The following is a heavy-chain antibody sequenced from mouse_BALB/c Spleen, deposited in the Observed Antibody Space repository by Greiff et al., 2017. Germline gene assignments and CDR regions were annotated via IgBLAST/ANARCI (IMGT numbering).Heavy chain of an antibody. CDR2: INPYYGST. Sequence: VQLQQTGPELVKPGASVKISCKASGYSFTDYIMLWVKQSHGKSLEWIGNINPYYGSTSYNLKFKGKATLTVDKSSSTAYMQLNSLTSEDSAVYYCARCITKGCAMDYWGQGTSVTVSS. V-gene: IGHV1-39*01. D-gene: IGHD1-2*01. J-gene: IGHJ4*01. CDR3: ARCITKGCAMDY. CDR1: GYSFTDYI.